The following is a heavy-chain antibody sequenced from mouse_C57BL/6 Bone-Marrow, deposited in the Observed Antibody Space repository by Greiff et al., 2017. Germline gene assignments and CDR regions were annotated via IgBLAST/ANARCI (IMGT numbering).Heavy chain of an antibody. Sequence: EVQLVESGGGLVKPGGSLKLSCAASGFTFSSYTMSWVRQTPEKRLQWVAAISGGGGNTYYPDRVKGRFTISRDNDKNILYLKMSSLRSEDTALYYCSRQVTTVLATKYFDVWGTGTTVTVSS. CDR3: SRQVTTVLATKYFDV. V-gene: IGHV5-9*01. D-gene: IGHD1-1*01. CDR1: GFTFSSYT. J-gene: IGHJ1*03. CDR2: ISGGGGNT.